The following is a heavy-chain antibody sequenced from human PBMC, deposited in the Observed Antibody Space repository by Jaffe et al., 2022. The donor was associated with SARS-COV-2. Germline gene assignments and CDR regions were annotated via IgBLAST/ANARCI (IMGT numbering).Heavy chain of an antibody. CDR1: GDSISTGSQY. V-gene: IGHV4-61*02. D-gene: IGHD5-12*01. CDR2: MFTTGST. CDR3: AKDGYYLNFDY. Sequence: QVRLQESGPGLVKPSQTLSVTCTVSGDSISTGSQYWSWVRQPAGKGLEWIGRMFTTGSTNYNPSLKGRVTISADMSKNQFSLRLSSVTAADTAVYYCAKDGYYLNFDYWGQGILVTVSS. J-gene: IGHJ4*02.